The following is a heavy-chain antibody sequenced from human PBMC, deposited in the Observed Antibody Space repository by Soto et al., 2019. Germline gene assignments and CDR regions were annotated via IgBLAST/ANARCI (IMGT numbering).Heavy chain of an antibody. CDR2: MNEDGSER. CDR1: GFSFSSAW. Sequence: PWGSLRLSCAVSGFSFSSAWMTWILQAPGKGLERVAIMNEDGSERYYVDSVKGRFTISRDNAKNALFLQMNSLRVEDTAVYFCARDRAYSRFDYWGQGSLVTVSS. V-gene: IGHV3-7*03. J-gene: IGHJ4*02. D-gene: IGHD4-4*01. CDR3: ARDRAYSRFDY.